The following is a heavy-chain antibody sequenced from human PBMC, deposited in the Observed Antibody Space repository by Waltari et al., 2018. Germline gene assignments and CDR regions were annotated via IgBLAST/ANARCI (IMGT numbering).Heavy chain of an antibody. J-gene: IGHJ5*02. V-gene: IGHV4-34*01. CDR1: GGSFSGYS. D-gene: IGHD3-16*01. CDR2: INHSGST. Sequence: QVQLQQWGAGLLKPSETLSPTCAVYGGSFSGYSWRGIRQPPGKGLEWIGEINHSGSTNYNPSLKSRVTISVDTSKYQFSLKLSSVTAADTAVYYCARGHGGGWFDPWGQGTLVTVSS. CDR3: ARGHGGGWFDP.